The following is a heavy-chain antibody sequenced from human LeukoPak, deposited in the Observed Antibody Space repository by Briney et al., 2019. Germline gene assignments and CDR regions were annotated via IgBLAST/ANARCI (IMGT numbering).Heavy chain of an antibody. J-gene: IGHJ4*02. V-gene: IGHV4-59*08. CDR2: IYYSGYT. CDR1: GGSISPYY. CDR3: AGGGFRACDY. Sequence: SETLSLTCNVSGGSISPYYWSWIRQSPGKGLELIGYIYYSGYTNYNPSLKSRVTISLDTSKNQFSLKLSSVTAADTAMYYCAGGGFRACDYWGQGTLVTVSS. D-gene: IGHD3-16*01.